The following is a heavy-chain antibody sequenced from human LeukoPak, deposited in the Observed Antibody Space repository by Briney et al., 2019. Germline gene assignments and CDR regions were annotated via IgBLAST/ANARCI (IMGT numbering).Heavy chain of an antibody. CDR3: ARHDYYYYGMDV. V-gene: IGHV4-59*08. Sequence: SETLSLTCTVSGGSISSYYWSWIRQPPGKGLEWIGYIYYSGSTNYNPSLKSRVPISVDTSKNQFSLKLSSVTAADTAVYYCARHDYYYYGMDVWGQGTTVTVSS. CDR2: IYYSGST. J-gene: IGHJ6*02. CDR1: GGSISSYY.